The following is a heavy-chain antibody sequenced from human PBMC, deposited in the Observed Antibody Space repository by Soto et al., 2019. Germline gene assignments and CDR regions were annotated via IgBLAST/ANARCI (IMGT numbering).Heavy chain of an antibody. CDR1: GFTFSSYD. D-gene: IGHD7-27*01. CDR3: ARVGNTGVYQGAVDI. V-gene: IGHV3-13*01. Sequence: EVQLVESGGGLVQPGGSLRLSCAASGFTFSSYDMHWVRQATGKGLEWVSAIGTAGDTYYPGSVKGRFTISRENAKNSLYLQMNSLRAGDTAVYYCARVGNTGVYQGAVDIWGQGTMVTVSS. J-gene: IGHJ3*02. CDR2: IGTAGDT.